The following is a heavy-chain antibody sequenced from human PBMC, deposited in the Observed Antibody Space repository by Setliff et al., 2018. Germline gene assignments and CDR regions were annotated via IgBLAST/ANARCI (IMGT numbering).Heavy chain of an antibody. Sequence: PSETLSLTCTVSGGSVRGYHWSWIRQPPGKGLEWIGYMYYSGDTNYNPSLKSRVTISVDTSKNQFSLELRSVTAADTAVYYCARLPPLHTPMALTFDYWGQGILVTVSS. CDR2: MYYSGDT. J-gene: IGHJ4*02. CDR1: GGSVRGYH. CDR3: ARLPPLHTPMALTFDY. D-gene: IGHD5-18*01. V-gene: IGHV4-59*08.